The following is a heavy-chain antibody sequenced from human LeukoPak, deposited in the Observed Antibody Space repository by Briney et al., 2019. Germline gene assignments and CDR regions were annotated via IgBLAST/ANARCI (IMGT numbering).Heavy chain of an antibody. D-gene: IGHD6-19*01. J-gene: IGHJ4*02. CDR2: IIPIFGTA. CDR3: ARDIISSGWLDY. CDR1: GGTFSSYA. Sequence: VASVKVSCKASGGTFSSYAISWVRQAPGQGLEWMGGIIPIFGTANYAQKFQGRVTITADESTSTAYMELSSLRSEDTAVYYCARDIISSGWLDYWGQGTLVTVSS. V-gene: IGHV1-69*13.